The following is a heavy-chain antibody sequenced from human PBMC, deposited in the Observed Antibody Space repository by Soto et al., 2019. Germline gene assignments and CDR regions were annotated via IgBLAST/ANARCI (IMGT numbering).Heavy chain of an antibody. D-gene: IGHD2-2*01. CDR2: ISGSGGSP. Sequence: GSLRLSCAASGFTFSTYTMSWVRRAPGKGLEWVSAISGSGGSPSYADSVQGRFTISRDNPKKTLYLQMNSLRAEDTAVYYCAKARCSTTNCYVPDYWGQGTLVTVSS. CDR3: AKARCSTTNCYVPDY. V-gene: IGHV3-23*01. CDR1: GFTFSTYT. J-gene: IGHJ4*02.